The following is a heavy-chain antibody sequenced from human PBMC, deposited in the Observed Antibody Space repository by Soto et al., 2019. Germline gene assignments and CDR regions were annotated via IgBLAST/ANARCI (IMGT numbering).Heavy chain of an antibody. Sequence: QVQLVQSGAEVQKPGSSVKVSCKASGGTFSSYAISWVRQAPGQGLEWMGGIIPIFGTANYAQKFQGRVTITADESTSTAYMELSSLRSEDTAVYYCASYYYGSGSYYPEKFDYWGQGTLVTVSS. CDR2: IIPIFGTA. CDR1: GGTFSSYA. J-gene: IGHJ4*02. CDR3: ASYYYGSGSYYPEKFDY. D-gene: IGHD3-10*01. V-gene: IGHV1-69*01.